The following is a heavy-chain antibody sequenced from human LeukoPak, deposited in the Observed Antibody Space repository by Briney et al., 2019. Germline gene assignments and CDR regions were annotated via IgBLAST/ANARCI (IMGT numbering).Heavy chain of an antibody. V-gene: IGHV1-69*01. CDR2: IIPIFGTA. D-gene: IGHD3-9*01. CDR1: GGTFSSYA. Sequence: ASVKVSCKASGGTFSSYAISWVRQAPGQGLEWMGGIIPIFGTANYAQKFQGRVTITADESTSTAYMELSSLRSEDTAVYYCARAGVLTGYSDYWGQGTLVTVSS. J-gene: IGHJ4*02. CDR3: ARAGVLTGYSDY.